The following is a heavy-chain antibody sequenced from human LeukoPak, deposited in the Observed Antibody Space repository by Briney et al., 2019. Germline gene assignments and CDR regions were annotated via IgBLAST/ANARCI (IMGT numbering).Heavy chain of an antibody. CDR2: INSDGSST. CDR1: GFTFSSYW. Sequence: WGSLRLSCAASGFTFSSYWMHWVRHAPGKGLVWVSRINSDGSSTSYVDSVKGRFTISRDNAKNTLYLQMNSLRPEDTAVYYCARTYYYDSSGYYFHWGQGTLVTVSS. D-gene: IGHD3-22*01. V-gene: IGHV3-74*01. J-gene: IGHJ4*02. CDR3: ARTYYYDSSGYYFH.